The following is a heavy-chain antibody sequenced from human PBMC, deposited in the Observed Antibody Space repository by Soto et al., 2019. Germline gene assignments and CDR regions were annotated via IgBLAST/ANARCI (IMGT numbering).Heavy chain of an antibody. CDR2: ISYDGSNK. Sequence: GGSLRLSCAASGFTFSSYAMHWVRQAPGKGLEWVAVISYDGSNKYYADSVKGRFTISRDNSKNTLYLQMNSLRAEDTAVYYCARDWRPYGYCSGGSCYSFWFDPWGQGTLVTVSS. V-gene: IGHV3-30-3*01. D-gene: IGHD2-15*01. J-gene: IGHJ5*02. CDR1: GFTFSSYA. CDR3: ARDWRPYGYCSGGSCYSFWFDP.